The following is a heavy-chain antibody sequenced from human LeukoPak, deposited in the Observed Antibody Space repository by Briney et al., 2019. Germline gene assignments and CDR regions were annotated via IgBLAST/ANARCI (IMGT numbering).Heavy chain of an antibody. CDR1: GGSISSYY. D-gene: IGHD1-26*01. V-gene: IGHV4-59*01. CDR3: ARGGGSPEF. CDR2: IYYSGST. J-gene: IGHJ4*02. Sequence: SETLSLTCSVSGGSISSYYWSWIRQPPGKGLEWIGYIYYSGSTKYNPSLESRVTISVDTPKSQFSLKLSSVTTADTAVYYCARGGGSPEFWGQGTQVTVSS.